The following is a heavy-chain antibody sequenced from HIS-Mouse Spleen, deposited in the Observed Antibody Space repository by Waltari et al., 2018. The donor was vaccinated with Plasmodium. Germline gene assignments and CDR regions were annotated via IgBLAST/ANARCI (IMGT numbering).Heavy chain of an antibody. CDR2: ISYDGSNK. CDR1: GFTCISYG. V-gene: IGHV3-30*18. Sequence: QVQLVESGGGVVQPGRSLRLSCAASGFTCISYGMNWVRQAPGKGLEWVAVISYDGSNKYYADSVKGRFTISRDNSKNTLYLQMNSLRAEDTAVYYCAKEVLGYYDFWSRPDYWGQGTLVTVSS. J-gene: IGHJ4*02. D-gene: IGHD3-3*01. CDR3: AKEVLGYYDFWSRPDY.